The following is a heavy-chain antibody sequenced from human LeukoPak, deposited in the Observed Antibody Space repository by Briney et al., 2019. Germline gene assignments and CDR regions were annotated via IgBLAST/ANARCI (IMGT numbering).Heavy chain of an antibody. J-gene: IGHJ6*02. CDR1: GGSISSYY. CDR3: ARDTRLYGDYGYPWGYGMDV. Sequence: SETLSLTCTVSGGSISSYYWSWIRQPPGKGLEWIGYIYYSGSTNYNPSLKSRVTISVDTSKNQFSLKLSSVTAADTAVYYCARDTRLYGDYGYPWGYGMDVWGQGTTVTVSS. CDR2: IYYSGST. D-gene: IGHD4-17*01. V-gene: IGHV4-59*01.